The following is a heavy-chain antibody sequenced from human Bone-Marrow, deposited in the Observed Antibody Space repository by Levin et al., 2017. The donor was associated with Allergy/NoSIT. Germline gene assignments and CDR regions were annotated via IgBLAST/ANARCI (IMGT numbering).Heavy chain of an antibody. Sequence: PGGSLRLSCAASGFTFSSYWMHWVRQAPGKGLVWVSRINSDGSSTSYADSVKGRFTISRDNAKNTLYLQMNSLRAEDTAVYYCARDRTYYDILTGYFGYYFDYWGQGTLVTVSS. J-gene: IGHJ4*02. CDR3: ARDRTYYDILTGYFGYYFDY. V-gene: IGHV3-74*01. D-gene: IGHD3-9*01. CDR1: GFTFSSYW. CDR2: INSDGSST.